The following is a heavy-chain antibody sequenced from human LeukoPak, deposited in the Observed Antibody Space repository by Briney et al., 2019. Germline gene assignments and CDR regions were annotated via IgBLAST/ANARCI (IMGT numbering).Heavy chain of an antibody. CDR2: IIPIFGTA. CDR1: GGTFSSYA. V-gene: IGHV1-69*06. D-gene: IGHD6-19*01. CDR3: ARALPDSSGWTDFDY. Sequence: SVKVSCKASGGTFSSYAISWVRQAPGQGLEWMGGIIPIFGTANYAQKFQGRVTITADKSTSTAYMELSSLRSEDTAVYYCARALPDSSGWTDFDYWGQGTLVTVSS. J-gene: IGHJ4*02.